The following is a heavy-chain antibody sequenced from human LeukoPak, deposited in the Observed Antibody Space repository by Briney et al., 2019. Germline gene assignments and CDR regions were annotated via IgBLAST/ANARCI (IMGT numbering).Heavy chain of an antibody. D-gene: IGHD5-18*01. CDR3: TRHQEYESPGYSYGYAYYYYYMDV. CDR2: IRSKANSYAT. Sequence: GGSLRLSCAASGFTFSSYAMSWVRQASGKGLEWVGRIRSKANSYATAYAASVKGRFTISRDDSKNTAYLQMNSLKTEDTAVYYCTRHQEYESPGYSYGYAYYYYYMDVWGKGTTVTVSS. J-gene: IGHJ6*03. V-gene: IGHV3-73*01. CDR1: GFTFSSYA.